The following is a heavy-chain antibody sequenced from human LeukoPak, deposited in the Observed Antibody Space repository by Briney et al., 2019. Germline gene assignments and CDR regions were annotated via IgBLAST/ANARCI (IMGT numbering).Heavy chain of an antibody. CDR3: ASLGADLEWLLQDHYYYGMDV. J-gene: IGHJ6*02. CDR2: INGDGSST. D-gene: IGHD3-3*01. Sequence: TGGSLRLSCAASGFTFSSYWMHWVRQAPGKGLVWVSRINGDGSSTSYADSVKGRFTISRDNAKNTLYLQMNSLRAEDTAVYYCASLGADLEWLLQDHYYYGMDVWGQGTTVTVSS. CDR1: GFTFSSYW. V-gene: IGHV3-74*01.